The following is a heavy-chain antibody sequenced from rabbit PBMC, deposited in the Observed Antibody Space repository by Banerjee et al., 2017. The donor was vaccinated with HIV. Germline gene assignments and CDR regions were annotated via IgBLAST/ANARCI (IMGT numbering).Heavy chain of an antibody. CDR1: GFSVSSTNY. CDR2: INGGNVGIS. CDR3: ARAFNL. Sequence: QSLEESGGDLVKPGASLTLTCTASGFSVSSTNYMCWVRQAPGKGLEWIACINGGNVGISYYATWAKGRFTISRTSSTTVTLQMTSLTAADTATYFCARAFNLWG. J-gene: IGHJ4*01. V-gene: IGHV1S40*01.